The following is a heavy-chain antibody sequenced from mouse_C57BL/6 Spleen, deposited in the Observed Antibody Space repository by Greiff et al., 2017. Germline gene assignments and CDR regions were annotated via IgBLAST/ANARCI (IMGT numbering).Heavy chain of an antibody. CDR1: GFTFSDYG. J-gene: IGHJ2*01. CDR3: AGLYDSLDY. CDR2: ISSGSSTI. D-gene: IGHD2-4*01. Sequence: DVQLVESGGGLVKPGGSLKLSCAASGFTFSDYGMHWVRQAPEKGLEWVAYISSGSSTIYYADTVKGRITITRDNVNHTLFLQMTSLRSDDTAMYYCAGLYDSLDYWGQGTTLTVSS. V-gene: IGHV5-17*01.